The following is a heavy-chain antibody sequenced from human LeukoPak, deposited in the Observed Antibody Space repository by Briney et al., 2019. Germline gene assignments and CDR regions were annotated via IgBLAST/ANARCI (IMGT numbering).Heavy chain of an antibody. Sequence: GGSLRLSCAASGFTFSSYAMSWVRQAPGKGLEWVSTISGSGDSTYYADSVKGRFTISRDNSMNTLYLQMTNLRAEDTAVYYCAREVPAFDYWGQGTLVTLSS. V-gene: IGHV3-23*01. J-gene: IGHJ4*02. CDR1: GFTFSSYA. CDR3: AREVPAFDY. CDR2: ISGSGDST.